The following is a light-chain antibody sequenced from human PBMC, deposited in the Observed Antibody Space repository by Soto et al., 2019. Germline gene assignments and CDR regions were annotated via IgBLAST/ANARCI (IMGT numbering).Light chain of an antibody. CDR3: LQDLQPRKT. CDR1: QSLLNSNICNY. V-gene: IGKV2-28*01. CDR2: VGY. Sequence: DTVLIPSPLSPLVTPGEPASISCRSSQSLLNSNICNYLDWYQQKPGQAPQLLIYVGYNRASGVPARFSGSGSGTDFTLKISRVEAEDVGVYYCLQDLQPRKTFGQGTKVDIK. J-gene: IGKJ1*01.